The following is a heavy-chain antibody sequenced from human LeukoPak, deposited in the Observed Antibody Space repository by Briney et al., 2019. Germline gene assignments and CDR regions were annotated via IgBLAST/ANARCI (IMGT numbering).Heavy chain of an antibody. J-gene: IGHJ4*02. D-gene: IGHD3-22*01. CDR3: ARDPLNYYDSSGYYQPSPFDY. CDR1: GGTFSSYA. CDR2: IIPILGIA. Sequence: SVKVSCKASGGTFSSYAISWVRQAPGQRLEWMGRIIPILGIANYAQKFQGRVTITADKSTSTAYMELSSLRSEDTAVYYCARDPLNYYDSSGYYQPSPFDYWGQGTLVTVSS. V-gene: IGHV1-69*04.